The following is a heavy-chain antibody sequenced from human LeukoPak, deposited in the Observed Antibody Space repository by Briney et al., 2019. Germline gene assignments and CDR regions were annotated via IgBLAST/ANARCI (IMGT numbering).Heavy chain of an antibody. CDR2: IKQDGSEK. J-gene: IGHJ4*02. Sequence: PGGSLRLSCAAPGFTFSSYWMSSVRQAPGKGLERVANIKQDGSEKYYVDFVKGRFTISRDKAKNSLYLQMNSLTAEDTAVYYCARGYSGSYWGQGTLVTVSS. CDR3: ARGYSGSY. V-gene: IGHV3-7*01. CDR1: GFTFSSYW. D-gene: IGHD1-26*01.